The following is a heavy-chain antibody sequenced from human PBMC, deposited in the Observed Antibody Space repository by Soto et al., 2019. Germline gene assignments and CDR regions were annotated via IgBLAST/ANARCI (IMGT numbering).Heavy chain of an antibody. J-gene: IGHJ4*02. CDR3: ASDITIGYYFDY. CDR1: GFTFSSYA. CDR2: ISYDGSNK. Sequence: PGGSLSLSCAASGFTFSSYAMHWVRQAPGKGLEWVAVISYDGSNKYYADSVKGRFTISRDNSKNTLYLQMNSLRAEDTAVYYCASDITIGYYFDYWGQGTLVTVSS. D-gene: IGHD3-10*01. V-gene: IGHV3-30-3*01.